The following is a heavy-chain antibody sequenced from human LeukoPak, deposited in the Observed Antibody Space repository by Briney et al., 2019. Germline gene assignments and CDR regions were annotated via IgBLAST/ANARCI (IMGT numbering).Heavy chain of an antibody. CDR3: VRESGDGSGSYDY. CDR2: INPNSGGT. V-gene: IGHV1-2*06. Sequence: ASVKVSCKASAYTFTVYYIHWVRQATGQGLEWMGRINPNSGGTNYAQKFQGRVTMTRDTSITTAYMELSKVTSDDTAVYYCVRESGDGSGSYDYWGQGTLVTVSS. D-gene: IGHD3-10*01. CDR1: AYTFTVYY. J-gene: IGHJ4*02.